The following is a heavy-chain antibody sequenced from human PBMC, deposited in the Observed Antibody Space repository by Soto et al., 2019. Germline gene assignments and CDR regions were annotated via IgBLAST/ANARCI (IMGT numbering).Heavy chain of an antibody. V-gene: IGHV4-59*08. CDR1: GGSISSYY. Sequence: SETLSLTCTVSGGSISSYYWSWIRQPPGKGLEWTGYIYYSGSTNYNPSLTSRVTISVDTSKNQFSLKLSSVTAADTAVYYCARGGSYCSSTSCYFFHYYYYYMDVWGKGTTVTVSS. D-gene: IGHD2-2*01. CDR2: IYYSGST. J-gene: IGHJ6*03. CDR3: ARGGSYCSSTSCYFFHYYYYYMDV.